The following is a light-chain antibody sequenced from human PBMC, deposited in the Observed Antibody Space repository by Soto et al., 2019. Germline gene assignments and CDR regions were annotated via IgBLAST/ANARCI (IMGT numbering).Light chain of an antibody. CDR1: SSDFGGYNY. CDR2: DVS. J-gene: IGLJ2*01. CDR3: SSYTSSSTLV. V-gene: IGLV2-14*01. Sequence: QSALTQPASVSGSPGQSITISCTGTSSDFGGYNYVSWYQQYPGKAPKLMIYDVSNRPSGVSNRFSGSKSGNTASLTISGLQAEDEANYYCSSYTSSSTLVFGGGTKLTVL.